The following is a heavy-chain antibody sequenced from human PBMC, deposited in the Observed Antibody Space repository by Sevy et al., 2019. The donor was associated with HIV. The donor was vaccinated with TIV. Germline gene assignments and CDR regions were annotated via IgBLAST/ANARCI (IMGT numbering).Heavy chain of an antibody. CDR2: LYRDA. CDR3: AIVAEGY. V-gene: IGHV3-53*01. Sequence: GGSLRLSCAASGFTVSSNYMGWVRQAPGKGLEWVSVLYRDAYYAYSVKSRFIISRDNAKNAMYLQMNSLRPVDTAAYYCAIVAEGYWGQGTLVTVSS. CDR1: GFTVSSNY. J-gene: IGHJ4*02. D-gene: IGHD6-13*01.